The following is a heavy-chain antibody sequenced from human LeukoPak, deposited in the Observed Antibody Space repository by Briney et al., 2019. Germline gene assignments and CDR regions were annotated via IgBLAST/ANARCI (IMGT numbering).Heavy chain of an antibody. J-gene: IGHJ3*02. CDR3: ATHTVSGVVTYAFQM. D-gene: IGHD3-3*01. V-gene: IGHV1-24*01. Sequence: SVKVSCKVSGYSGIELDTHWVRQAPGKGLERMGGFDREDGGTIYARKFQGRVTMTEDSSTDTAYMQLSSLTSEDTAVYYCATHTVSGVVTYAFQMWGRGTLVTVSS. CDR2: FDREDGGT. CDR1: GYSGIELD.